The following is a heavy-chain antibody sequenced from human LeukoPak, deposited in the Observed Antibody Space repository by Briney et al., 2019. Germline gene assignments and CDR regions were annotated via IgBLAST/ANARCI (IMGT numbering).Heavy chain of an antibody. CDR3: ARELYSSGWYSGY. CDR1: GGSISSYY. V-gene: IGHV4-59*12. CDR2: IYYSGST. D-gene: IGHD6-19*01. J-gene: IGHJ4*02. Sequence: SETLSLTCTVSGGSISSYYWSWIRQPPGKGLEWIGYIYYSGSTNYNPSLKSRVTTSVDTPKNQFSLKLSSVTAADTAVYYCARELYSSGWYSGYWGQGTLVTVSS.